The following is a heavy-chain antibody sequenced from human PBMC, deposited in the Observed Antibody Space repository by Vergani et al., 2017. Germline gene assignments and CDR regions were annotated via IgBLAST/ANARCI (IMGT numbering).Heavy chain of an antibody. Sequence: QLQLQQRGAGLLKPSEPLSFTCAVHGGSFSGYYWSWIRQPPGKGLEWIGEINHSGSTNYNPSLKSRVTISVDTSKNQFSLKLSSVTAADTAVYYCARNPYCGGDCYSDAFDICGQATMVTVSS. D-gene: IGHD2-21*02. J-gene: IGHJ3*02. CDR2: INHSGST. CDR3: ARNPYCGGDCYSDAFDI. V-gene: IGHV4-34*01. CDR1: GGSFSGYY.